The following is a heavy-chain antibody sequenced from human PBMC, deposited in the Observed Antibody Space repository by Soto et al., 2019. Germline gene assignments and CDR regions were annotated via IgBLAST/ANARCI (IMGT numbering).Heavy chain of an antibody. CDR2: ISPKSGSK. D-gene: IGHD3-22*01. Sequence: ASVKFSCKTXGYTFTRNGISWVRQAPGQGLEWMGWISPKSGSKKYAQKFQGRVIMTTDTSTSTAYMELRSLRCDDTAVYYCVKDRDSNSWPSRDVWGPGTTVTVSS. CDR1: GYTFTRNG. CDR3: VKDRDSNSWPSRDV. V-gene: IGHV1-18*01. J-gene: IGHJ6*02.